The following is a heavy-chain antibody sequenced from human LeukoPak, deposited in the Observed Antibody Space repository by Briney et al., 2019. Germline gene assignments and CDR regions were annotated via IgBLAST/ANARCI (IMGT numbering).Heavy chain of an antibody. V-gene: IGHV4-31*03. Sequence: SETLSLTCTVSGGYISSGGYYWSWIRQHPGKGLEWTGYIYYSGSTYYNPSLKSRVTISVDTSKNQFSLKLSSVTAADTAVYYCARGLVRGVIRFDPWGQGTLVTVSS. CDR1: GGYISSGGYY. CDR2: IYYSGST. J-gene: IGHJ5*02. D-gene: IGHD3-10*01. CDR3: ARGLVRGVIRFDP.